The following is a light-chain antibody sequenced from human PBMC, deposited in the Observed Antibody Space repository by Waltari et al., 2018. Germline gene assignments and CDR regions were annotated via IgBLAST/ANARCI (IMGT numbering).Light chain of an antibody. CDR2: EAT. CDR3: QHFDNLLFT. J-gene: IGKJ2*01. V-gene: IGKV1-33*01. CDR1: QDISHY. Sequence: DIQVTQSPSSLSASVGDRVTITCQASQDISHYLNWYQQRPGKAPKVLSYEATLLKIGVPSRFSGSGSGTDFTFAITSLQPEDAATYYCQHFDNLLFTFGQGTKLEI.